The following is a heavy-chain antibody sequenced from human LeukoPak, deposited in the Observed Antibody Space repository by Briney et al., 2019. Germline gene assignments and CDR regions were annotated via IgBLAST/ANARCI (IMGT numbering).Heavy chain of an antibody. CDR2: IYYSGST. V-gene: IGHV4-39*07. D-gene: IGHD3-16*02. J-gene: IGHJ5*02. CDR1: GGSISSSSYY. Sequence: PSETLSLTCTVSGGSISSSSYYWGWIRQPPGKGMEWIGSIYYSGSTHYNPSLRSRVTISVDTSKNQFSLKLRSVTAADTAVYYCARDNDDYVWGSYRPVNWFDPWGQGTLVTVSS. CDR3: ARDNDDYVWGSYRPVNWFDP.